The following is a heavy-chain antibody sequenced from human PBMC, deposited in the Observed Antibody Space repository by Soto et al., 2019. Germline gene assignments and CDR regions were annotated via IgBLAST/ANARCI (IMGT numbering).Heavy chain of an antibody. CDR3: ARDYYYGSGNYYRADYYHYGMDV. D-gene: IGHD3-10*01. V-gene: IGHV3-53*01. Sequence: GGSLRLSCAASGFTVTSYYMIWVRQAPGKGLEWVSLIYTGGNTNYADSVKGRFTIPRDNSKNTLYLQMNSLRAEDTAVYYCARDYYYGSGNYYRADYYHYGMDVWGQGTTVTVSS. CDR1: GFTVTSYY. CDR2: IYTGGNT. J-gene: IGHJ6*02.